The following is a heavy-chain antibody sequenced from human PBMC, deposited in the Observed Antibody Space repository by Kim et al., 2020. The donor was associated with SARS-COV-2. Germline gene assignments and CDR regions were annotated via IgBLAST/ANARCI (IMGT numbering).Heavy chain of an antibody. J-gene: IGHJ5*02. CDR2: INHSGST. V-gene: IGHV4-34*01. CDR1: GGSFSGYY. CDR3: ARGLQDPRKYSYGFLGGNWFDP. D-gene: IGHD5-18*01. Sequence: SETLSLTCAVYGGSFSGYYWSWIRQPPGKGLEWIGEINHSGSTNYNPSLKSRVTISVDTSKNQFSLKLSSVTAADTAVYYCARGLQDPRKYSYGFLGGNWFDPWGQGTLVTVSS.